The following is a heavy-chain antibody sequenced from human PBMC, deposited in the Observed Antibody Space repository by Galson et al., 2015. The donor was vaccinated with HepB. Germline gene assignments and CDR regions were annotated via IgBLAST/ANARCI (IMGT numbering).Heavy chain of an antibody. CDR2: ISYDGSNK. CDR1: GFTFSSYA. Sequence: SLRLSCAASGFTFSSYAMHWVRQAPGKGLEWVAVISYDGSNKYYADSVKGRFTISRDNSKNTLYLQMNSLRAEDTAVYYCARDLGGDYGPLWGQGTLVTVSS. J-gene: IGHJ4*02. V-gene: IGHV3-30-3*01. D-gene: IGHD4-17*01. CDR3: ARDLGGDYGPL.